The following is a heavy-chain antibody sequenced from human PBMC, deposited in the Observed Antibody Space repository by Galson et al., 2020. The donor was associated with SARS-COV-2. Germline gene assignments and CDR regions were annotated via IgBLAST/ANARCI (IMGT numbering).Heavy chain of an antibody. CDR1: GGSIRSYY. CDR2: IYYSGST. D-gene: IGHD2-2*01. CDR3: ARALYCSSTSCSENYYYMDV. V-gene: IGHV4-59*08. Sequence: SETLSLTCTVSGGSIRSYYWSWIRQPPGKGLEWIGYIYYSGSTNYNPSLKSRVTISVDTSKNQFSLKLSSVTAADTAVYYCARALYCSSTSCSENYYYMDVWGKGTTVTVSS. J-gene: IGHJ6*03.